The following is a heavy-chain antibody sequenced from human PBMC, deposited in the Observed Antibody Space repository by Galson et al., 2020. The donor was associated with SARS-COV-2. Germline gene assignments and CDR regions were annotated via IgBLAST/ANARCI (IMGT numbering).Heavy chain of an antibody. CDR2: IIPIFGTA. Sequence: SVKVSCKASGGTFSSYAISWVRQAPGQGLEWMGGIIPIFGTANYAQKFQGRVTITADESTSTAYMELSSLRSEDTAVYYCARGFYGSGSFHNKWDYYGMDVWGQGTTVTVSS. CDR1: GGTFSSYA. CDR3: ARGFYGSGSFHNKWDYYGMDV. V-gene: IGHV1-69*13. J-gene: IGHJ6*02. D-gene: IGHD3-10*01.